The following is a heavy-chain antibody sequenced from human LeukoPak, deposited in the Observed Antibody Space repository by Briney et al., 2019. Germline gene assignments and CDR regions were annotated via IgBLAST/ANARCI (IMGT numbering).Heavy chain of an antibody. Sequence: PGGSLRLSCAASGFTFSSYWMSWVRQAPGKGLEWVANIKQDGSEKYYVDSVKGRFTISRDNAKNSLYLQMNSLRAEDTAVYYCARDLSRAGDFWSGYYTYYYYYMDVWGKGTTVTVSS. CDR2: IKQDGSEK. CDR3: ARDLSRAGDFWSGYYTYYYYYMDV. J-gene: IGHJ6*03. CDR1: GFTFSSYW. D-gene: IGHD3-3*01. V-gene: IGHV3-7*01.